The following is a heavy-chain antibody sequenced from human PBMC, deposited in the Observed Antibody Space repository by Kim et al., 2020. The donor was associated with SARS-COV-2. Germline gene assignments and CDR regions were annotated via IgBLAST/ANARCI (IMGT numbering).Heavy chain of an antibody. CDR2: ICWNSSNI. V-gene: IGHV3-9*01. CDR3: AKGCTIIAAVAFYY. D-gene: IGHD6-6*01. J-gene: IGHJ4*02. CDR1: GFTFGNYA. Sequence: GGYLRLSCAASGFTFGNYAIHWVRQAPSKGLEWVSGICWNSSNIDYADSVKGRFTISRDNSKNSLYLQMSSLRAEDTAVYYCAKGCTIIAAVAFYYCGQGSLVTVSS.